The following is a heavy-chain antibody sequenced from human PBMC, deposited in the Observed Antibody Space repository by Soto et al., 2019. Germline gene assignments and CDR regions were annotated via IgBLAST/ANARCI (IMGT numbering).Heavy chain of an antibody. Sequence: ASVKVSCKASGYTFTGYYMHWVRQAPGQGLEWMGWINPNSGGTNYAQKFQGRVTMTRDTSISTAYKELSRLRSDDTAVYYCATPLDTAMVDYYYYGMDVWGQGTTVTVSS. CDR1: GYTFTGYY. D-gene: IGHD5-18*01. J-gene: IGHJ6*02. CDR2: INPNSGGT. CDR3: ATPLDTAMVDYYYYGMDV. V-gene: IGHV1-2*02.